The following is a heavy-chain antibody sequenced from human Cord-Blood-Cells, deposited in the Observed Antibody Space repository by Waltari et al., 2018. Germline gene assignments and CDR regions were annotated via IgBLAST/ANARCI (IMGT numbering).Heavy chain of an antibody. CDR2: INHSGST. D-gene: IGHD3-10*01. V-gene: IGHV4-34*01. CDR1: GGSFSGYY. CDR3: ARDSGSYYNR. Sequence: QVQLQQWGAGLLKPSETLSLTCAVYGGSFSGYYWSWIRQPPGKGREWIGEINHSGSTNYNPSLKRRVTISVDTSKNQFSLKLSAVTAADTAVYYCARDSGSYYNRWGQGTLVTVSS. J-gene: IGHJ4*02.